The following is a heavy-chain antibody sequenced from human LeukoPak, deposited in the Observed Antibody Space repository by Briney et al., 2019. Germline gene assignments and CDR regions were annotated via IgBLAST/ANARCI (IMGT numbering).Heavy chain of an antibody. V-gene: IGHV4-61*02. D-gene: IGHD3-3*01. CDR1: GGSISSSSYY. J-gene: IGHJ6*02. CDR3: ARDGIYDFWSGYYTWDKYYYYYYGMDV. Sequence: SETLSLTCTVSGGSISSSSYYWGWIRQPAGKGLEWIGRIYTSGSTNYNPSLKSRVTMSVDTSRNQFSLKLSSVTAADTAVYYCARDGIYDFWSGYYTWDKYYYYYYGMDVWGQGTTVTVSS. CDR2: IYTSGST.